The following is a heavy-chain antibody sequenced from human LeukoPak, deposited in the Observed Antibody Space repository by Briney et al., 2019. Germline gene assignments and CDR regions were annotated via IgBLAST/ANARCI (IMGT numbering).Heavy chain of an antibody. CDR2: ISSGATYI. Sequence: GGSLRLSCAASGFALSDYAINWVRPAPGKGLEWVASISSGATYIYYADSVRGRFTISRDNAKNSLDLQMNSLRAEDTAVYYCARDSWMATKWGAFDIWGQGTMVTVSS. V-gene: IGHV3-21*01. J-gene: IGHJ3*02. CDR3: ARDSWMATKWGAFDI. D-gene: IGHD5-24*01. CDR1: GFALSDYA.